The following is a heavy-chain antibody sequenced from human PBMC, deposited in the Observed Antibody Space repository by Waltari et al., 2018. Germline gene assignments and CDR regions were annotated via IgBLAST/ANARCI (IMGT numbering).Heavy chain of an antibody. CDR3: AGGSSMQQLMRY. J-gene: IGHJ4*02. V-gene: IGHV4-4*02. CDR2: IFPSGST. Sequence: QLQLQESGPGLLKPSETLSLTCHVSDGSIVSASWWSWIRQSPGKGLEWIGEIFPSGSTNYNPSLESRVTISQDYSKNQFSLKLNSVTAADTAVYYCAGGSSMQQLMRYWGQGILVTVSS. D-gene: IGHD6-13*01. CDR1: DGSIVSASW.